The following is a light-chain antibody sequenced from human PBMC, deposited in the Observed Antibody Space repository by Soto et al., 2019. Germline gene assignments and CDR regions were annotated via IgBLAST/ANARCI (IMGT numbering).Light chain of an antibody. CDR1: QSISSW. Sequence: DIQMTQSPSTLSASVGDRVTITCRASQSISSWLTWYQQKEGQAPKLLIYKASIVESGVPSRFSGSGSGTEFTLTISSLQPDDSATYYCQQYSYFATFGQGTRVEVK. CDR2: KAS. J-gene: IGKJ1*01. CDR3: QQYSYFAT. V-gene: IGKV1-5*03.